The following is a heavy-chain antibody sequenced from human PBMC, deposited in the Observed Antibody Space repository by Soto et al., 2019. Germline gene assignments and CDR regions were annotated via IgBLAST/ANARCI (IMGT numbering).Heavy chain of an antibody. Sequence: PVKVYCKASGYTLTGYYVHWVRQTKGQRLEWMGWINAGNGNTKYSQKFQGRVTITRDTSTSTAYMELSSLRSEDTAVYYCARWGRGVVTAIYAFDIWGQGTMVTVS. CDR1: GYTLTGYY. CDR2: INAGNGNT. V-gene: IGHV1-3*01. CDR3: ARWGRGVVTAIYAFDI. D-gene: IGHD2-21*02. J-gene: IGHJ3*02.